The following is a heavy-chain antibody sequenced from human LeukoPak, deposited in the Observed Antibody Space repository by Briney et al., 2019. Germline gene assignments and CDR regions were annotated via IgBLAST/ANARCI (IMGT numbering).Heavy chain of an antibody. CDR1: SGSISSSGHD. D-gene: IGHD5-18*01. Sequence: SETLSLTCSVSSGSISSSGHDWGWIRQSPEKGLDWIGSIYSNGNTYNNPSVKSRVTISVDTSKNRFSLKLRSVTPADTAVYYCARTCLPPPFRRGYSYGKPPTFFDYWGQGTLVTVSS. V-gene: IGHV4-39*07. CDR3: ARTCLPPPFRRGYSYGKPPTFFDY. J-gene: IGHJ4*02. CDR2: IYSNGNT.